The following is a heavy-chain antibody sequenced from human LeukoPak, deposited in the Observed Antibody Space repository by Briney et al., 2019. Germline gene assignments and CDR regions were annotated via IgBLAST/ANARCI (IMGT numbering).Heavy chain of an antibody. Sequence: GGPLRLSCAASGFTFSGYWMHWVRQAPGKGLVWVSRINGDGSSTSYADSVKGRFTISRDNSRDTLLMQMYSLRADDTAVYYCAKSKFPFDADGWHGYFDFWGQGTLVTVSS. D-gene: IGHD3-10*01. J-gene: IGHJ4*02. CDR2: INGDGSST. V-gene: IGHV3-74*01. CDR3: AKSKFPFDADGWHGYFDF. CDR1: GFTFSGYW.